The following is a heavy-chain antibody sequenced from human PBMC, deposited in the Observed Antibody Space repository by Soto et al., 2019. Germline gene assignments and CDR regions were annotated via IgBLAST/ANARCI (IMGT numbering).Heavy chain of an antibody. Sequence: QVQLVESGGGVVQPGRSLRLSCAASGFSFNTYGMHWVRQAPGKGVEWVAVIYYDGRNKYYADSVKGRFTISRDNSKNTLYLQMNSLRVEDTAVYYCARDLGELWPSVGGYWCQGTLVTVSS. CDR2: IYYDGRNK. D-gene: IGHD1-26*01. J-gene: IGHJ4*02. CDR3: ARDLGELWPSVGGY. V-gene: IGHV3-33*01. CDR1: GFSFNTYG.